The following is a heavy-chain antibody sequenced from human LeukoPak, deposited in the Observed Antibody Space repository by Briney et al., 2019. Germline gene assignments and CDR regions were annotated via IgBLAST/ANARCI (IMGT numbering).Heavy chain of an antibody. D-gene: IGHD3-22*01. CDR1: GSLFSNYW. Sequence: GASLHICGEGSGSLFSNYWIGGGRPLPGKGEGGMGIIYPGYSDSRYSPSFQGQVTISADKSISTAYLQWSSLKASDTAMYYCASIYDSSGYYFDYWGQGTLVTVSS. J-gene: IGHJ4*02. CDR3: ASIYDSSGYYFDY. CDR2: IYPGYSDS. V-gene: IGHV5-51*01.